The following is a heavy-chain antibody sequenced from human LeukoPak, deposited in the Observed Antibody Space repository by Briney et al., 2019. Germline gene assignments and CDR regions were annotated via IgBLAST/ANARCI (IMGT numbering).Heavy chain of an antibody. CDR2: ISYDGSNK. CDR3: ASSWAYFDS. Sequence: GGSLRLSCAASGFTFSSYGMHWVRQAPGKGLEWVAVISYDGSNKYYADSVKGRFTISRDNSKNTLYLQMDSLRAEDTAVYYCASSWAYFDSWGQGTLVTVSS. J-gene: IGHJ4*02. CDR1: GFTFSSYG. D-gene: IGHD6-13*01. V-gene: IGHV3-30*03.